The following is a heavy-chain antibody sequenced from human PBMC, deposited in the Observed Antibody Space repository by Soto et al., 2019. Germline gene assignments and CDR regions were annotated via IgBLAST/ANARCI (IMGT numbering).Heavy chain of an antibody. V-gene: IGHV4-59*01. Sequence: TSETLSLTCTVSGDSISTYYWTWVRQPPGKGLEWIGYIFYRGGTAYNPSLKSRVTMSLDVSKKQISLKLTSVTAADSATYFCARLQMVEKVVDYWGPGTLVTVSS. J-gene: IGHJ4*02. CDR3: ARLQMVEKVVDY. D-gene: IGHD2-8*01. CDR1: GDSISTYY. CDR2: IFYRGGT.